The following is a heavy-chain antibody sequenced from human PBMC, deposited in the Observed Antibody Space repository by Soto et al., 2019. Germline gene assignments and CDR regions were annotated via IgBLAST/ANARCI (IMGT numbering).Heavy chain of an antibody. D-gene: IGHD6-19*01. V-gene: IGHV1-18*01. CDR1: GYTFTSYG. CDR3: AREEYSSGWYPFEY. Sequence: ASVKVSCKASGYTFTSYGISWVRQAPGQGLEWMGWISAYNGNTNYAQKLQGRVTMTTDTSTSTAYMELRSLRSDDTAVYYCAREEYSSGWYPFEYWGQGTLVTVSS. J-gene: IGHJ4*02. CDR2: ISAYNGNT.